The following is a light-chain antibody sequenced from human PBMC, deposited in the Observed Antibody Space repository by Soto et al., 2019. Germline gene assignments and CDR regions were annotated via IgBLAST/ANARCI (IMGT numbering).Light chain of an antibody. Sequence: VMTQSPATLSVSPGERATLSCRASESVSSNLAWYQQRPGQAPRLLIYGASTRATDTPVRFRGSGSGTEFTLTISSLQSEDFAVYYCQQYNNWPPSIIFGQRTRLEIK. CDR3: QQYNNWPPSII. J-gene: IGKJ5*01. V-gene: IGKV3-15*01. CDR2: GAS. CDR1: ESVSSN.